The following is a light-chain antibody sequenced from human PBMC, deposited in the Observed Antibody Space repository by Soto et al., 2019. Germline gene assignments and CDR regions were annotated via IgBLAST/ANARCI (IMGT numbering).Light chain of an antibody. CDR3: QQLNSFPLT. V-gene: IGKV1D-12*01. CDR2: AAS. J-gene: IGKJ5*01. Sequence: DIQISQSQSSVSASVGDRVTITCRASQGISSWLAWYQRKPGRAPKLLIYAASRWQAGVPLRFSGSGSGTDFTLTISDLQPEDFATYYCQQLNSFPLTFGQGTRLEIK. CDR1: QGISSW.